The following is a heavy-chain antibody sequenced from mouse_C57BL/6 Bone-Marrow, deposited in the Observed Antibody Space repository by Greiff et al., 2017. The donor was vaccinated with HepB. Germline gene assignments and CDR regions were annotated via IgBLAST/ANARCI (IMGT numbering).Heavy chain of an antibody. J-gene: IGHJ3*01. D-gene: IGHD3-2*02. V-gene: IGHV1-50*01. CDR1: GYTFTSYW. Sequence: QVQLQQPGAELVKPGASVKLSCKASGYTFTSYWMQWVKQRPGQGLEWIGEIDPSDSYTNYNQKFKGKATLTVDTSTSTAYMQLRSLTAEDSAVYYCARGGAAQATVAYWGQGTLVTVSS. CDR2: IDPSDSYT. CDR3: ARGGAAQATVAY.